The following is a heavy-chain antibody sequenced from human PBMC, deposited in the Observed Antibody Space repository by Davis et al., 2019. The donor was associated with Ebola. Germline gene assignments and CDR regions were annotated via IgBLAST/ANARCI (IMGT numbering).Heavy chain of an antibody. CDR3: ARVEGKTYYFYGMDV. D-gene: IGHD5-24*01. J-gene: IGHJ6*02. Sequence: ASVNVSCMASGYTFTSYGISWVRQAPGQGLEWMGWISAYNGNTNYAQKLQGRVTMTRDTATSTVYMELSSLRSEDTAVYYWARVEGKTYYFYGMDVWGQGTTVTVSS. V-gene: IGHV1-18*01. CDR2: ISAYNGNT. CDR1: GYTFTSYG.